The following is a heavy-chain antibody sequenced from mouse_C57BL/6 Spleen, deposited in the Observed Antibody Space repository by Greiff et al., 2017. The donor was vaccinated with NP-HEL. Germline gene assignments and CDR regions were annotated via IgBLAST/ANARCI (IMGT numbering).Heavy chain of an antibody. V-gene: IGHV1-42*01. D-gene: IGHD1-1*01. Sequence: EVQRVESGPELVKPGASVKISCKASGYSFTGYYMNWVKQSPEKSLEWIGEINPSTGGTTYNQKFKAKATLTVDKSSSTAYMQLKSLTSEDSAVYYCARGALRYDYWGQGTTLTVSS. CDR3: ARGALRYDY. CDR2: INPSTGGT. J-gene: IGHJ2*01. CDR1: GYSFTGYY.